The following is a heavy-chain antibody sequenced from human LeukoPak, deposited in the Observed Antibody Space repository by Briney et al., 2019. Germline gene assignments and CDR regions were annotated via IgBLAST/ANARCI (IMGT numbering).Heavy chain of an antibody. J-gene: IGHJ5*02. CDR2: ISGSGGST. CDR3: AKIIVVPAAYNWFDP. D-gene: IGHD2-2*01. V-gene: IGHV3-23*01. CDR1: GFTFSSYA. Sequence: GGSLRLSCAASGFTFSSYAMSWVRQAPGKGLEWVSAISGSGGSTYYADSVKGRFTISTDNSKNTLYLQMNSLRAEDTAVYYCAKIIVVPAAYNWFDPWGQGTLVTVSS.